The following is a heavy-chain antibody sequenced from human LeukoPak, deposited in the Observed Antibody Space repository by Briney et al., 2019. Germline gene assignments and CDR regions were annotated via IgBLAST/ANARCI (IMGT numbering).Heavy chain of an antibody. CDR3: ARPTVTPYYFDY. V-gene: IGHV3-66*02. Sequence: ETLSLTCTVSGGAISSYYWSWIRQPPGKGLEWVSVISGSNDITYYADSVKGRFTISRDNSKNTLYLQMNSLRAEDTAVYYCARPTVTPYYFDYWGQGTLVTVSS. D-gene: IGHD4-17*01. J-gene: IGHJ4*02. CDR2: ISGSNDIT. CDR1: GGAISSYY.